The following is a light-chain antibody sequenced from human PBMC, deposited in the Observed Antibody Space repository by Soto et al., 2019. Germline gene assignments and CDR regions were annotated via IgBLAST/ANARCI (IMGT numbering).Light chain of an antibody. J-gene: IGKJ2*01. CDR2: KAS. CDR3: QQYHDYSS. V-gene: IGKV1-5*03. Sequence: DAQVTQSPSTLSASVGDRVTITCRASQSISSWLAWYQQKPGKAPNLLIYKASTLKTGVPSRFSGSGSGTEFTLTLSGLQPDDFATYYCQQYHDYSSFGQGTKLEIK. CDR1: QSISSW.